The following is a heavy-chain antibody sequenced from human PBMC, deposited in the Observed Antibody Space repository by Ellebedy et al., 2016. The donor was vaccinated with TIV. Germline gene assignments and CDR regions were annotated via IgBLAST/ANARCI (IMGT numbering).Heavy chain of an antibody. CDR3: ARDTYVDTAMVY. CDR1: GFTFSSYS. V-gene: IGHV3-21*01. Sequence: GESLKISXAASGFTFSSYSMNWVRQAPGKGLEWVSSISSSSSYIYYADSVKGRFTISRDNAKNSLYLQMNSLRAEDTAVYYCARDTYVDTAMVYWGQGTLVTVSS. D-gene: IGHD5-18*01. J-gene: IGHJ4*02. CDR2: ISSSSSYI.